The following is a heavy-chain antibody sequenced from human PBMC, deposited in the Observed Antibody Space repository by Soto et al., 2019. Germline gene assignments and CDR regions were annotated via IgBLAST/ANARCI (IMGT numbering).Heavy chain of an antibody. CDR2: ISGSGGST. J-gene: IGHJ4*02. D-gene: IGHD5-18*01. V-gene: IGHV3-23*01. CDR1: GFTFSSYA. Sequence: GGSLRLSCAASGFTFSSYAMSWVRQAPGKGLEWVSAISGSGGSTYYADSVKGRFTISRDNSKNTLYLQMNSLRAEDTAVYYCAKDTAMVMGRGPAHNYFDYWGQGTLVTVSS. CDR3: AKDTAMVMGRGPAHNYFDY.